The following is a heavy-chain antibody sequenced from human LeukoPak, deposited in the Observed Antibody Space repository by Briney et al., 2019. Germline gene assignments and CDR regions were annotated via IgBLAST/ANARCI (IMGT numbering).Heavy chain of an antibody. Sequence: PGGSLRLSCVASGFSFSKYGMHWVRQAPGKGLEWVSFLRFDATSNYYAESVRGRFTISRDNSKNTLYLQMNSLRAEDTAVYYCARLSSSWYRYYYYYYMDVWGKGTTVTISS. CDR3: ARLSSSWYRYYYYYYMDV. J-gene: IGHJ6*03. D-gene: IGHD6-13*01. V-gene: IGHV3-30*02. CDR1: GFSFSKYG. CDR2: LRFDATSN.